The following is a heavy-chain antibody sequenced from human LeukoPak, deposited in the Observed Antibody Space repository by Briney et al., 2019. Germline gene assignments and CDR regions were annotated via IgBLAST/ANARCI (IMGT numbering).Heavy chain of an antibody. Sequence: SETLSLTCTVSGGSISSYYWSWIRQPPGKGLEWIGYIYYSGSTYYNPSLKSRVTIFVDTSKNQFSLKLSSVTAADTAVYYCARRAGSYYDYWGQGTLVTVSS. J-gene: IGHJ4*02. V-gene: IGHV4-59*08. CDR2: IYYSGST. CDR3: ARRAGSYYDY. CDR1: GGSISSYY.